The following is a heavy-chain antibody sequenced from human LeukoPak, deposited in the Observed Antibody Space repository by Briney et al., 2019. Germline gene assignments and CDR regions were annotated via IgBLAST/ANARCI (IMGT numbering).Heavy chain of an antibody. CDR2: INSYYGNT. D-gene: IGHD6-13*01. Sequence: ASVKVSCKASGYTFTSYGINWVRQAPGQGLEWMGLINSYYGNTNNAQKLQGRVTMTTDTSTSTAYMELRSLRSDGTAVCYCARERDGENRAAAGTGGYLDYWGQGTMVTVSS. V-gene: IGHV1-18*01. CDR1: GYTFTSYG. CDR3: ARERDGENRAAAGTGGYLDY. J-gene: IGHJ4*02.